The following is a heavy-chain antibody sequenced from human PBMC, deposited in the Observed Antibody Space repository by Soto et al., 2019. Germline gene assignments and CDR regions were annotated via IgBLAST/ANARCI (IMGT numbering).Heavy chain of an antibody. D-gene: IGHD3-3*01. Sequence: EVQLLESGGGLVQPGGSLRLSCETSGFTFDSSAMHWVRQAPGKGLEWVASITGSGYQTYYADSVKGRFTISRDRSKKTVYLQMNSLRAEDTAIYYCSKDRLTVFGVVIDFESWGRGTLVPVSS. J-gene: IGHJ4*02. V-gene: IGHV3-23*01. CDR1: GFTFDSSA. CDR2: ITGSGYQT. CDR3: SKDRLTVFGVVIDFES.